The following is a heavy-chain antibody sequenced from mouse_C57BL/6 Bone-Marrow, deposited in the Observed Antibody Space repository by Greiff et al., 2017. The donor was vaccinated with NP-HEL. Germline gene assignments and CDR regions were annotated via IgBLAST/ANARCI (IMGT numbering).Heavy chain of an antibody. CDR3: ARESRRYDFYYAMDY. J-gene: IGHJ4*01. Sequence: QVQLQQPGAELVKPGASVKMSCKASGYTFTSYWITWVKQRPGQGLEWIGDIYPGSGSTNYNEKLKSKATLTVDTSSSTAYMQLSSLTSEDSAVYYCARESRRYDFYYAMDYWGQGTSVTVSS. V-gene: IGHV1-55*01. CDR2: IYPGSGST. CDR1: GYTFTSYW. D-gene: IGHD2-4*01.